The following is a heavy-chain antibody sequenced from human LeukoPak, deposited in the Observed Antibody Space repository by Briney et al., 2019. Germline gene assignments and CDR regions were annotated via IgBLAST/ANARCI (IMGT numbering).Heavy chain of an antibody. Sequence: SETLSLTCTVSGGSISSYYWSWIRQPPGKGLEWIGYIYYSGSTNYNPSLKSRVTISVDTSKNQFSLKLSSVTAADTAVYYCARDGGGQYDAFDIWGQGTMVTVSS. CDR1: GGSISSYY. V-gene: IGHV4-59*01. CDR3: ARDGGGQYDAFDI. CDR2: IYYSGST. J-gene: IGHJ3*02. D-gene: IGHD3-16*01.